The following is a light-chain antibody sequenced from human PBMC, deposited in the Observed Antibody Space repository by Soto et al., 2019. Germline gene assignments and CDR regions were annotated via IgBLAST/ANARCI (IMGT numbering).Light chain of an antibody. CDR1: QSVSSN. CDR2: GAS. J-gene: IGKJ1*01. V-gene: IGKV3-15*01. Sequence: EIVMAQSPATLSGSPGERVTLSCRASQSVSSNLAWYQQKHGQAPRLLIHGASTRATGVPAWFSGSGSGTDYTLTISSLQFEDFAVYYCQQYNNWPPTFGQGTKVDIK. CDR3: QQYNNWPPT.